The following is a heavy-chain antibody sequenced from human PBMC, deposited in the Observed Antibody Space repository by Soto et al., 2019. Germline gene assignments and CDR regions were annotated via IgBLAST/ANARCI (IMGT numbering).Heavy chain of an antibody. D-gene: IGHD6-13*01. CDR1: GGTFSSYT. CDR2: IIPILGIA. V-gene: IGHV1-69*08. J-gene: IGHJ5*02. Sequence: QVQLVQSGAEVKKPGSSVKVSCKASGGTFSSYTISWVRQAPGQGLEWMGRIIPILGIANYAQKFQGRVTITADKSTSTAYMELSSLRSEDTAVYYCARDVAAAVHHNWFDPWGQGTLVTVSS. CDR3: ARDVAAAVHHNWFDP.